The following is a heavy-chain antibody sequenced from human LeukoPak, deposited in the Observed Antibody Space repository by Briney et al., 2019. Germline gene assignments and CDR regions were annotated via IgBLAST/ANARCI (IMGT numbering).Heavy chain of an antibody. D-gene: IGHD4-17*01. Sequence: PSETLSLTCTVSGGSISSYYWSWIRQPPGKGLEWIGYIYTSGSTNYNPSLKSRVTISVDTSKNQFSLKLSSVTAADTAVYYCAREDPQTTVPEGMDVWGQGTTVIVSS. CDR3: AREDPQTTVPEGMDV. CDR2: IYTSGST. CDR1: GGSISSYY. V-gene: IGHV4-4*09. J-gene: IGHJ6*02.